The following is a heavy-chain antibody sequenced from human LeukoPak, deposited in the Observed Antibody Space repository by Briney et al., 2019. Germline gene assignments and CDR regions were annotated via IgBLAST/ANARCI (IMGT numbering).Heavy chain of an antibody. CDR3: STGRLDY. Sequence: GGTLRLSCAASGFTFSSYGMSWVRQAPGKGLEWVSAISGSGGSTYYADSVKGRFTISRDNSKNTLYLQMNSLKIEDTAVYYCSTGRLDYWGQGILVTVSS. V-gene: IGHV3-23*01. J-gene: IGHJ4*02. CDR1: GFTFSSYG. CDR2: ISGSGGST.